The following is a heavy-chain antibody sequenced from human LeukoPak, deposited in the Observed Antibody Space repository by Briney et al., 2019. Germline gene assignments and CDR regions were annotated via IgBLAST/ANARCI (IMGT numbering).Heavy chain of an antibody. CDR1: GYSFTSYW. CDR3: ARHVSEWELLYAFDI. V-gene: IGHV5-51*01. J-gene: IGHJ3*02. CDR2: IYPGDSDT. Sequence: GESLKISCKGSGYSFTSYWIGWVRQLPGKGLEWMGIIYPGDSDTGYSPSFQGQVTLSADKSISTAYLQWSSLRASDTAMYYCARHVSEWELLYAFDIWGQGTMVTVSS. D-gene: IGHD1-26*01.